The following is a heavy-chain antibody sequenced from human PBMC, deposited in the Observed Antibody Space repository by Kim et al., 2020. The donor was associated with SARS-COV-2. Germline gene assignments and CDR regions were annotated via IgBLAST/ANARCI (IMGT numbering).Heavy chain of an antibody. D-gene: IGHD3-9*01. Sequence: GGSLRLSCAASGFSVSSNYMSWVRQAPGKGLEWVSIIYSGGNTFYADSVKGRFSISRDDSKNTLYLPINSLRAEDTAVYYCARHSGVAYLSGSDY. J-gene: IGHJ4*01. CDR1: GFSVSSNY. CDR3: ARHSGVAYLSGSDY. CDR2: IYSGGNT. V-gene: IGHV3-53*01.